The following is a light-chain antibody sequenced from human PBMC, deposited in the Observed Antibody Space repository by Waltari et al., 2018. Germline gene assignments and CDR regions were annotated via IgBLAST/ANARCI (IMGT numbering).Light chain of an antibody. V-gene: IGLV2-14*03. J-gene: IGLJ2*01. CDR3: CSQSSNNGVI. CDR1: SRDVGGDDS. Sequence: QSALTQPASVSGSPGQSITVSCTGSSRDVGGDDSVSWYPDLPGQAPKVSIYDVRSRPSGVSDRFSGSKSGNTASLTISGLQAEDEANYYCCSQSSNNGVIFGGGTKVTVL. CDR2: DVR.